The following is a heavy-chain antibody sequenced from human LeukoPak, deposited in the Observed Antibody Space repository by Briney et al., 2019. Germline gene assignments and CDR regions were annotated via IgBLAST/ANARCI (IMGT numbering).Heavy chain of an antibody. V-gene: IGHV4-38-2*02. Sequence: SETLSLTCTVSGYSISSGYYWGWIRQPPGKGLEWIGSIYHSGSTYYNPSLKSRVTISVDTSENQFSLKLSSVTAADTAVYYCARGNYDILTGYPWGQGTLVTVSS. CDR3: ARGNYDILTGYP. D-gene: IGHD3-9*01. CDR1: GYSISSGYY. CDR2: IYHSGST. J-gene: IGHJ5*02.